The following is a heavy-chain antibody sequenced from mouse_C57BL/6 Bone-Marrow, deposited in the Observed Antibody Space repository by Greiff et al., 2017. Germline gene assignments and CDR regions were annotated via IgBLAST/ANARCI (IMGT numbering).Heavy chain of an antibody. J-gene: IGHJ3*01. D-gene: IGHD2-1*01. CDR2: ISYDGSN. CDR3: ASRDGNYLAWFAY. V-gene: IGHV3-6*01. CDR1: GYSITSGYY. Sequence: ESGPGLVKPSQSLSLTCSVTGYSITSGYYWNWIRQFPGNKLEWMGYISYDGSNNYNPSLKNRISITRDTSKNQFFLKLNSVTTEDTATYDCASRDGNYLAWFAYWGQGTLVTVSA.